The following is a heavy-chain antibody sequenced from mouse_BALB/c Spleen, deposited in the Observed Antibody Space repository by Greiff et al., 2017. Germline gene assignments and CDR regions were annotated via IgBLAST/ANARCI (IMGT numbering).Heavy chain of an antibody. CDR3: ARSLYGYHY. CDR2: INPSTGYT. D-gene: IGHD1-2*01. J-gene: IGHJ2*01. V-gene: IGHV1-7*01. CDR1: GYTFTSYW. Sequence: VQLQQSGAELAKPGASVKMSCKASGYTFTSYWMYWVKQRPGQGLEWIGYINPSTGYTEYNQKFKDKATLTADKSSSTAYMQLSSLTSEDSAVYYCARSLYGYHYWGQGTTLTVSS.